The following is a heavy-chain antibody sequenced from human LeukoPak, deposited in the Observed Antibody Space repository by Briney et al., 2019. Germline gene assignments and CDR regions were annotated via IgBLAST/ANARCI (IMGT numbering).Heavy chain of an antibody. CDR2: IYPGDSDT. V-gene: IGHV5-51*01. J-gene: IGHJ6*03. CDR3: ARHVGLSPDPRDLDYYYYMDV. Sequence: GESLKISCQASGYTFNNYWIAWVRQMPGKGLEWMGIIYPGDSDTRYSPSFQGQVTISADKSISTAYLQWSSLKASDTAMYYCARHVGLSPDPRDLDYYYYMDVWGKGTTVTVSS. D-gene: IGHD2-15*01. CDR1: GYTFNNYW.